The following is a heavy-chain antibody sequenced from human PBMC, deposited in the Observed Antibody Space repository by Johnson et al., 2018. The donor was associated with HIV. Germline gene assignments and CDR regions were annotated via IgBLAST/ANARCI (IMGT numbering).Heavy chain of an antibody. V-gene: IGHV3-23*04. CDR1: GFIFDDYG. J-gene: IGHJ3*02. CDR2: ISGSGGST. D-gene: IGHD2-8*02. CDR3: AKHIVLVVYAIGAAFDI. Sequence: VQLVESGGDLVQPGRSLRLSCAASGFIFDDYGMHWVRQTPGKGLEWVSAISGSGGSTYYADSVKGRFTISRDNSKNTLYLQMNSLRAEDTAVYYCAKHIVLVVYAIGAAFDIWGQGTMVTVSS.